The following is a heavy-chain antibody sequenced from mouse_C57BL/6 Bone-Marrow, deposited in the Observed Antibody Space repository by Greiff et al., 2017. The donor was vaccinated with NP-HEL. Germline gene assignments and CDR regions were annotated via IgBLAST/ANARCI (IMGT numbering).Heavy chain of an antibody. J-gene: IGHJ3*01. CDR1: GYTFTSYW. CDR2: IDPSDSYT. V-gene: IGHV1-69*01. CDR3: ARGPY. Sequence: QVQLQQPGAELVMPGASVKLSCKASGYTFTSYWMHWVKQRPGQGLEWIGEIDPSDSYTNYNQKFKGKSTLTVDKPSSTAYMQLSSLTSEDSAVYYCARGPYWGQGTLVTVSA.